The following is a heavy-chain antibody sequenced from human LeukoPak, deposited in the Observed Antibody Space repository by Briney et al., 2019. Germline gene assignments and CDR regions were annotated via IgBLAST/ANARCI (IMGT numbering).Heavy chain of an antibody. CDR2: IYSGGST. CDR3: ARDLEYCSSTSCKEGYYYGMDV. CDR1: GFTVSSNY. J-gene: IGHJ6*02. V-gene: IGHV3-53*01. Sequence: PGGSLRLSCAASGFTVSSNYMSWVRQAPGKGLEWVSVIYSGGSTYYADSVKGRFTISRDNYKNTLYLQMNSLRAEDTAVYYCARDLEYCSSTSCKEGYYYGMDVWGQGTTVTVSS. D-gene: IGHD2-2*01.